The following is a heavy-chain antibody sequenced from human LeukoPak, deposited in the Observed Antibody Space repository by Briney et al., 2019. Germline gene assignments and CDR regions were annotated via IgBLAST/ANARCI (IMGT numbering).Heavy chain of an antibody. CDR3: ARQGADFWSGYSFDY. D-gene: IGHD3-3*01. Sequence: SVKVSCKASGGTFSSYAVSWVRQAPGQGLEWMGGIIPIFGTANYAQKFQGRVTITTDESTSTAYMELSSLRSEDTAVYYCARQGADFWSGYSFDYWGQGTLVTVSS. CDR2: IIPIFGTA. CDR1: GGTFSSYA. J-gene: IGHJ4*02. V-gene: IGHV1-69*05.